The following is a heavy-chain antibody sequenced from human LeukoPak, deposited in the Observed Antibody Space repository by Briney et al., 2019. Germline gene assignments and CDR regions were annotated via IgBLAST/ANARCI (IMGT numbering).Heavy chain of an antibody. V-gene: IGHV1-18*01. CDR3: ARGPFGTDAFDI. J-gene: IGHJ3*02. CDR2: ISTYNGNT. CDR1: GYTFNNYD. Sequence: GASVKVSCKASGYTFNNYDISWVRQAPGQGLEWMGWISTYNGNTYHAQKLQGRVTMTTDTSTTTAYMELRSLRSDDTAVYYCARGPFGTDAFDIWGQGTMVTVSS. D-gene: IGHD3-10*01.